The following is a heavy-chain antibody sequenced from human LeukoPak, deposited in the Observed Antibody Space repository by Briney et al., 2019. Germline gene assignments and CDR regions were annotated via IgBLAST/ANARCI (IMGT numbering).Heavy chain of an antibody. D-gene: IGHD2-2*02. CDR3: AKEGGYCSSTSCYIFDY. J-gene: IGHJ4*02. Sequence: GGSLSLSCAASGFTFSSYAMSWVRQAPGKGLEWVSAISGSGGSTYYADSVKGWFTISRDNSKNTLYLQMNSLRAEDTAVYYCAKEGGYCSSTSCYIFDYWGQGTLVTVSS. CDR2: ISGSGGST. CDR1: GFTFSSYA. V-gene: IGHV3-23*01.